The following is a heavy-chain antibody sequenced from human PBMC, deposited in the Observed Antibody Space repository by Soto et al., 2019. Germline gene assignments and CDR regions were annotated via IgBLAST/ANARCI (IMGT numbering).Heavy chain of an antibody. CDR1: GFTFSSYS. CDR3: ARDEVVAATRYYYYMDV. V-gene: IGHV3-21*01. J-gene: IGHJ6*03. CDR2: ISSSSSYI. D-gene: IGHD2-15*01. Sequence: GGSLRLSCAASGFTFSSYSMNWVRQAPGKGLEWVSSISSSSSYIYYADSVKGRFTISRDNAKNSLYLQMNSLRAEDTAVYYCARDEVVAATRYYYYMDVWGKGTTVTVSS.